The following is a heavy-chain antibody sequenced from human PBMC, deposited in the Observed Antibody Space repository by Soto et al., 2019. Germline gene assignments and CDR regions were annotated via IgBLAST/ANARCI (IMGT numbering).Heavy chain of an antibody. CDR3: ASPTYYYDSSGYYLGPPVDY. J-gene: IGHJ4*02. Sequence: QLQLQESGPGLVKPSETLSLTCTVSGGSISSSSYYWGWIRQPPGKGLEWIGSIYYSGSTYYNPSLKSRVTISVDTSKNQFSLKLSSVTAADTAVYYCASPTYYYDSSGYYLGPPVDYWGQGTLVTVSS. CDR1: GGSISSSSYY. V-gene: IGHV4-39*01. D-gene: IGHD3-22*01. CDR2: IYYSGST.